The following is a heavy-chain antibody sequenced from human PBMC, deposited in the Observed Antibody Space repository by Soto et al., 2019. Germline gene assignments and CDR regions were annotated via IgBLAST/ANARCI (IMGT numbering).Heavy chain of an antibody. CDR1: GFTFDDYA. CDR3: AKDILGSTHPPFGMDV. CDR2: ISWNSGGI. D-gene: IGHD1-26*01. Sequence: EVQLVESGGGLVQPGRSLRLSCASSGFTFDDYAMHWVRQAPGKGLEWVSGISWNSGGIGYADSVKGRFTISRDNAKNFLYLQMNSLRGEDTALYYCAKDILGSTHPPFGMDVWGQGTTVTVTS. J-gene: IGHJ6*02. V-gene: IGHV3-9*01.